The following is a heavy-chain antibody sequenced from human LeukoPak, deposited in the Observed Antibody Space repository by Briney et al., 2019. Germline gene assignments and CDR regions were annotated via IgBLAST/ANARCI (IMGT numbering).Heavy chain of an antibody. D-gene: IGHD6-13*01. J-gene: IGHJ3*02. V-gene: IGHV1-18*01. CDR1: GYTFTSYG. Sequence: ASVKVSCKASGYTFTSYGISWVRQAPGQGLEWMGWISAYNGNTNYAQKLQGRVTMTTDTSTSTAYMELRSLRSDDTAVYYCARTTFTIAAAGTSAFDIWGQGTMVTVSS. CDR2: ISAYNGNT. CDR3: ARTTFTIAAAGTSAFDI.